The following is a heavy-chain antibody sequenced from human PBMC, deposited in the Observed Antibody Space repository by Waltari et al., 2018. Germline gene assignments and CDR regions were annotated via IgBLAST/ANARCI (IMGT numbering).Heavy chain of an antibody. CDR3: ARAGSGYSYYYYGMDV. V-gene: IGHV3-48*01. CDR1: GFTFSSYS. Sequence: EVQLVESGGGLVQPGGSLRLSCAASGFTFSSYSMNWVRQAPGKGLEWVSYISSSSSTIYYADSVKGRFTISRDNAKNSLYLQINSLRAEDTAVYYCARAGSGYSYYYYGMDVWGQGTTVTVSS. D-gene: IGHD3-10*01. CDR2: ISSSSSTI. J-gene: IGHJ6*02.